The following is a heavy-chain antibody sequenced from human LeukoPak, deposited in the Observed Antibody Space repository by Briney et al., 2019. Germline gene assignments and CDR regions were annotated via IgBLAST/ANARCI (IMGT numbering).Heavy chain of an antibody. CDR1: GGSISSGSYY. D-gene: IGHD3-3*01. CDR3: ARQMGFTIFGVVINAFDI. CDR2: IYTSGST. Sequence: SQTLSLTCTVSGGSISSGSYYWSWIRQPAGKGLEWIGRIYTSGSTNYNPSLKSRVTISVDTSKNQFSLKLSSVTAADTAVYYCARQMGFTIFGVVINAFDIWGQGTMVTVSS. J-gene: IGHJ3*02. V-gene: IGHV4-61*02.